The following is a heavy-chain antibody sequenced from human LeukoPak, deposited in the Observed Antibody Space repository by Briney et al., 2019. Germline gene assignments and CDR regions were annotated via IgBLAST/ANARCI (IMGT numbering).Heavy chain of an antibody. D-gene: IGHD3-22*01. CDR2: ISYDGSNK. V-gene: IGHV3-30-3*01. CDR1: GFTFSSYA. J-gene: IGHJ4*02. Sequence: GGSLRLSCAASGFTFSSYAMHWVRQAPGKGLEWVAVISYDGSNKYYADSVKGRFTISRDDAKNMVFLQMNSLRGEDTAVYHCVRGGPSTWFWGQGTLVTVSS. CDR3: VRGGPSTWF.